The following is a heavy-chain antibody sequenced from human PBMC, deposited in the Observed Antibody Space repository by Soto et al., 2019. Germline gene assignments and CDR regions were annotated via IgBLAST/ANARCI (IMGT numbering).Heavy chain of an antibody. J-gene: IGHJ6*02. D-gene: IGHD3-10*01. Sequence: SETLSLTCTVSGGSISSGGYYWTWIRQHPGKGLEWIGYIYHSGSTYYNPSLKSRVTISVDRSKNQFSLKLSSVTAADTAVYYCATAGVRGRRDYYGMDVWGQGTTVTVSS. CDR3: ATAGVRGRRDYYGMDV. V-gene: IGHV4-30-2*01. CDR2: IYHSGST. CDR1: GGSISSGGYY.